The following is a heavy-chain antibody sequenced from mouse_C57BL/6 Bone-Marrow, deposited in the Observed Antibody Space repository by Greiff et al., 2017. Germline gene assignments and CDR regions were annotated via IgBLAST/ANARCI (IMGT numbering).Heavy chain of an antibody. CDR2: IDPEDGET. V-gene: IGHV14-2*01. CDR1: GFNIKDYY. CDR3: TRSLIYYGTNY. Sequence: EVQLQQSGAELVKPGASVKLSCTASGFNIKDYYIHWVKQRTEQGLEWIGRIDPEDGETKYAPKFQDKATITADTSSNTAYLQLSSLTSEDTAVYYCTRSLIYYGTNYWGQGTTLTVYS. J-gene: IGHJ2*01. D-gene: IGHD1-1*01.